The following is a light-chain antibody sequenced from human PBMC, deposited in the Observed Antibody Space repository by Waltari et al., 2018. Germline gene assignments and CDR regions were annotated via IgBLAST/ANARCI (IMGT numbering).Light chain of an antibody. Sequence: QSALTQPRSVSGSPAQSVTISSTGTSSAVGGYNYVSWYQHHPGKAPKLIIYDVSKRPSGVPDRFSGSKSGNTASLTISGLQAEDEADYYCCSYAGSYTFVVFGGGTKVTVL. CDR2: DVS. CDR3: CSYAGSYTFVV. CDR1: SSAVGGYNY. V-gene: IGLV2-11*01. J-gene: IGLJ2*01.